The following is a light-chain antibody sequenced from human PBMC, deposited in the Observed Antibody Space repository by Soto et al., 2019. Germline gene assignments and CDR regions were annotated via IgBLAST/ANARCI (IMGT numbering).Light chain of an antibody. CDR1: STDVGGYKY. V-gene: IGLV2-14*03. CDR3: SSKTSSSTRLI. CDR2: DVN. J-gene: IGLJ2*01. Sequence: QSALTQPASVSGSPGQSITISCTGTSTDVGGYKYVSWYQQHTGKAPKLLIYDVNDRPSGVSIRFSGSKSGNAASMTISGLQPEDEAVYYCSSKTSSSTRLIFGGGTKLTVL.